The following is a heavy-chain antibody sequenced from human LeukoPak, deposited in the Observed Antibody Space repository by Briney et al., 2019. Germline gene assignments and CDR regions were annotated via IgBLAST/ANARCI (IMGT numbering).Heavy chain of an antibody. CDR3: ARDACSNGVCSDYFDY. V-gene: IGHV1-3*01. J-gene: IGHJ4*02. Sequence: ASVKVSCKASGYTFTNSFMHWVRQAPGQRLEWMGWINAGNGNTKYSQKFQGRVTITRDTSASTAYMELSRLRSDDTAVYYCARDACSNGVCSDYFDYWGQGTLVTVSS. CDR2: INAGNGNT. D-gene: IGHD2-8*01. CDR1: GYTFTNSF.